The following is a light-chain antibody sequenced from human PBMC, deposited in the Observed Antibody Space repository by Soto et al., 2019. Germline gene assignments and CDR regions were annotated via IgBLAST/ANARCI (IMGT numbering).Light chain of an antibody. J-gene: IGLJ1*01. Sequence: QSVLTQPPSASGPPGQTVTISCSRSSSNIGTNAVNWYQQLPGTAPTLLIYNNNQRPSGVPDRFSGSKSGTSASLALSGLRSEDEAHYYCATWDDSLNVLYVFGTGTKLTVL. CDR2: NNN. V-gene: IGLV1-44*01. CDR1: SSNIGTNA. CDR3: ATWDDSLNVLYV.